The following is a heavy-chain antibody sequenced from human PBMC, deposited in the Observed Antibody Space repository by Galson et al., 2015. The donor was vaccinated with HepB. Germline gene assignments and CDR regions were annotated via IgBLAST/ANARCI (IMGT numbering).Heavy chain of an antibody. D-gene: IGHD6-19*01. V-gene: IGHV3-23*01. J-gene: IGHJ6*02. Sequence: SLRLSCAASGFTFSSYAMSWVRQAPGKGLEWVSAISGSGGSTYYADSVKGRFTISRDNSKNTLYLQMNSLRAEDTAVYYCANSGGWSGYYYYYGMDVWGQGTTVTVSS. CDR1: GFTFSSYA. CDR3: ANSGGWSGYYYYYGMDV. CDR2: ISGSGGST.